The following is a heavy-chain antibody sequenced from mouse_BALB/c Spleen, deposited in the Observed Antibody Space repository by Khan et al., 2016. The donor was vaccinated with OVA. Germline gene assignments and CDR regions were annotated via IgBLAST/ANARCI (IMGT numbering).Heavy chain of an antibody. J-gene: IGHJ3*01. CDR3: KSGGGGNRFAY. V-gene: IGHV1S137*01. CDR1: GYTFTDFT. Sequence: QVQLKQSGAELVRPGVSVKISCKGSGYTFTDFTMHWVKQSHAKSLEWIGVISTYYGDVTYNQKFKGKATMTVDKSSSTAYMELARLTSEDSAIXFCKSGGGGNRFAYWGQGTLVTVSA. CDR2: ISTYYGDV.